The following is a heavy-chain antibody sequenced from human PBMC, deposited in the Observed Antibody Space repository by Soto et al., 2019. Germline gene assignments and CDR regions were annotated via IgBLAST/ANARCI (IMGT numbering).Heavy chain of an antibody. J-gene: IGHJ2*01. CDR2: INAGNGNT. CDR3: ARDYLEQLVPNWYFDL. D-gene: IGHD6-6*01. Sequence: ASVTVSCKASGYTFTSYAMHWVRQAPGQRLEWMGWINAGNGNTKYSQKFQGRVTITRDTSASPAYMELSSLRSEDTAVYYCARDYLEQLVPNWYFDLWGRGTLVTVSS. CDR1: GYTFTSYA. V-gene: IGHV1-3*01.